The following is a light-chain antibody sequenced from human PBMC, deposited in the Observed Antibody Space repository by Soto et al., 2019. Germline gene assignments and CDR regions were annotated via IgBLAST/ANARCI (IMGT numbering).Light chain of an antibody. CDR3: KQYGSSQWT. V-gene: IGKV3-15*01. CDR1: QNILSN. J-gene: IGKJ1*01. Sequence: EIVMTQSPATLSVSPGERVTLSCRASQNILSNLAWYQQKPGQAPRLLIYGASTRATGIQARFSGSGSGTEFTLTIRRLEPEDFAVYYCKQYGSSQWTFGQGTKVDIK. CDR2: GAS.